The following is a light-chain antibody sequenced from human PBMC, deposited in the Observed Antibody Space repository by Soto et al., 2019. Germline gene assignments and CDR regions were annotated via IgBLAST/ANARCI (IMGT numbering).Light chain of an antibody. CDR1: SSDVGAYDY. Sequence: QSALTQPASVSGSPGQSITISCTGTSSDVGAYDYVCWYQQYPGKAPKLIIYDVTNRPSGISNRFSGSKSGNTASLSISGLQAEDEADYFCSSYTTSGTPVFGGGTKLTVL. CDR2: DVT. J-gene: IGLJ3*02. V-gene: IGLV2-14*01. CDR3: SSYTTSGTPV.